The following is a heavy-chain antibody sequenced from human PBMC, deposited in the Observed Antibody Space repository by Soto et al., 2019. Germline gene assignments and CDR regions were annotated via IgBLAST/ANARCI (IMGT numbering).Heavy chain of an antibody. CDR1: GYTFIGYY. V-gene: IGHV1-2*02. CDR3: TWAGVIPFCSY. D-gene: IGHD3-3*01. J-gene: IGHJ4*02. CDR2: ISPSNGDT. Sequence: GASVKVSCKASGYTFIGYYIHWIRQAPGQGLEWMGWISPSNGDTEFAPKFQGRVTVTRDTSLSTVYLTPSRLESDDTAVYYCTWAGVIPFCSYWGQGTQVTVSS.